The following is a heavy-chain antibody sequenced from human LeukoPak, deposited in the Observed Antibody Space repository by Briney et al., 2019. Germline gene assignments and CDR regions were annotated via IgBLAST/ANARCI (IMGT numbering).Heavy chain of an antibody. J-gene: IGHJ4*02. Sequence: ASVKVSCKASGGTFSSYAISWVRQAPGQGLEWMGGIIPIFGTANYAQKFQGRVTITADKSTSTAYMELSSLRSEDTAVYYCARLYSGSYGGFDYWGQGTLVTVSS. D-gene: IGHD1-26*01. CDR3: ARLYSGSYGGFDY. CDR2: IIPIFGTA. V-gene: IGHV1-69*06. CDR1: GGTFSSYA.